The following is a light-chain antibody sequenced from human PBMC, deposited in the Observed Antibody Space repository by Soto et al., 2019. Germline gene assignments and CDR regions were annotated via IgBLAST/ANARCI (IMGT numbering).Light chain of an antibody. CDR1: SSDVGGYNY. V-gene: IGLV2-14*01. Sequence: QSALTQPASVSGSPGQSITISCTGTSSDVGGYNYVSWYQQHPGKAPKFMIYDVSNRPSGVSNRFSGSKSGNTASLTISGLQAEDEADYYCSSYTSSSTLVFGGGTNLTVL. CDR2: DVS. J-gene: IGLJ2*01. CDR3: SSYTSSSTLV.